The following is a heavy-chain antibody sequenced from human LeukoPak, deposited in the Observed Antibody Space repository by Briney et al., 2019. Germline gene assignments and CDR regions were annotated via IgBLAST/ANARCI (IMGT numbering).Heavy chain of an antibody. CDR2: INPNSGGT. J-gene: IGHJ6*03. V-gene: IGHV1-2*02. CDR3: AALAYCGGDCYSYYYYYMDV. D-gene: IGHD2-21*01. Sequence: ASVKVSCKASGYTFTGYYMHWVRQAPGQGLEWMGWINPNSGGTNYAQKFQGRVTMTRDTSISTAYMELSRLRSDDTAVYYCAALAYCGGDCYSYYYYYMDVWGKGTTVTVS. CDR1: GYTFTGYY.